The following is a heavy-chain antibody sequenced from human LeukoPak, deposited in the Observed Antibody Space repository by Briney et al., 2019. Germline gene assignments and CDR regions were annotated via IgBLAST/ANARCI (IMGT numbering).Heavy chain of an antibody. J-gene: IGHJ5*02. D-gene: IGHD1-26*01. V-gene: IGHV1-2*02. CDR2: INPNSGGT. Sequence: GASVKVSCKASGYTFTGYYMHWVRQAPGQGLEWMGWINPNSGGTNYAQKFQGRVTMTRDTSISTAYMELSRLRSDDTAVYYCARDSDGSYSGTIDPWGQGTLVTVSS. CDR3: ARDSDGSYSGTIDP. CDR1: GYTFTGYY.